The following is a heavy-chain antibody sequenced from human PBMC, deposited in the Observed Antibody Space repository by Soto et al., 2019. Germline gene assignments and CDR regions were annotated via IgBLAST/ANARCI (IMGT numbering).Heavy chain of an antibody. D-gene: IGHD6-19*01. Sequence: QVQLVQSGAEVKKPGASVKVSCKASGYIFINYAISWVRQAPGQGVEWMGWMNGYNGDKKYAQKVQGRHTMTTDTSTSTDYMELRNLRSDDTAVYYCARDLSSGWFDHWGQGTLVTVSS. V-gene: IGHV1-18*01. CDR1: GYIFINYA. CDR3: ARDLSSGWFDH. J-gene: IGHJ5*02. CDR2: MNGYNGDK.